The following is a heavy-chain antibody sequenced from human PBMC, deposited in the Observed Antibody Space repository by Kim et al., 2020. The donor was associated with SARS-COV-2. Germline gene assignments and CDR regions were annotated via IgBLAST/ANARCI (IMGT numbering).Heavy chain of an antibody. Sequence: SVKVSCKASGGTFSSYAISWVRQAPGQGLEWMGGFIPIFDTANYAQKFQGRVTITADESTSTAYMELSSLRSDDTAVYYCATHCSSTSCYGGTSGFSYYYGMDVWGQGTTVTVSS. CDR2: FIPIFDTA. J-gene: IGHJ6*02. CDR1: GGTFSSYA. V-gene: IGHV1-69*13. CDR3: ATHCSSTSCYGGTSGFSYYYGMDV. D-gene: IGHD2-2*01.